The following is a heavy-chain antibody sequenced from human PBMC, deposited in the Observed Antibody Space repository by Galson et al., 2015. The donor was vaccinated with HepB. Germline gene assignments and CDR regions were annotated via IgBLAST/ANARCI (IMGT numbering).Heavy chain of an antibody. CDR1: GFTFSSYS. J-gene: IGHJ6*02. D-gene: IGHD5-12*01. Sequence: SLRLSCAASGFTFSSYSMNWVRQAPGKGLEWVSSISSSSSYIYYADSVKGRFTISRDNAKNSLYLQMNSLRAEDTAVYYCARDAVYSGYDIGDYYYYGMDVWGQGTTVTVSS. CDR2: ISSSSSYI. CDR3: ARDAVYSGYDIGDYYYYGMDV. V-gene: IGHV3-21*01.